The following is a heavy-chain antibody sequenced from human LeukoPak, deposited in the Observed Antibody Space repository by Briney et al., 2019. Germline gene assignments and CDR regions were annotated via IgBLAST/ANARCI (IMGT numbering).Heavy chain of an antibody. CDR2: IYYSGST. V-gene: IGHV4-59*12. J-gene: IGHJ6*02. CDR1: GGSISSYY. CDR3: ARGDSGSYYYYYYGMDV. Sequence: PSETLSLTCTVSGGSISSYYWSWIRQPPGKGLEWIGYIYYSGSTYYNPSLKSRVTISVDTSKNQFSLKLSSVTAADTAVYYCARGDSGSYYYYYYGMDVWGQGTTVTVSS. D-gene: IGHD3-10*01.